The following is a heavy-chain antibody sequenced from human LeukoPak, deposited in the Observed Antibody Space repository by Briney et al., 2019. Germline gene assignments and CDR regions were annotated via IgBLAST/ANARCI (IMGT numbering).Heavy chain of an antibody. Sequence: PSETLSLTCTVSGGSISSYYWSWIRQPPGKRLEWIGHIYYSGSTNYNPSLKSRVTISVDTSKNQFSLKLSSVTAADTAVYYCASRSSIWSGFQDTLYYFDSWGQGTLVTVSS. J-gene: IGHJ4*02. V-gene: IGHV4-59*01. CDR1: GGSISSYY. D-gene: IGHD3-3*01. CDR3: ASRSSIWSGFQDTLYYFDS. CDR2: IYYSGST.